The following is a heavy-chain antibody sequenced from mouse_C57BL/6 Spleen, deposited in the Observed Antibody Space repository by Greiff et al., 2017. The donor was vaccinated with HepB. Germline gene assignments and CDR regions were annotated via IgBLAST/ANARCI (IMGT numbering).Heavy chain of an antibody. Sequence: QVQLQQSGAELVRPGASVKLSCKASGYTFTDYYINWVKQRPGQGLEWIARIYPGSGNTYYNEKFKGKATLTAEKSSSTAYMQLSSLTSEDSAVYFCARMGDYDDYAMDYWGQGTSVTVSS. J-gene: IGHJ4*01. CDR1: GYTFTDYY. D-gene: IGHD2-4*01. V-gene: IGHV1-76*01. CDR2: IYPGSGNT. CDR3: ARMGDYDDYAMDY.